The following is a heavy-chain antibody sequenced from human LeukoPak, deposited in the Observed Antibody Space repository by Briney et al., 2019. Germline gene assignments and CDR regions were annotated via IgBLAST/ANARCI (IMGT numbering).Heavy chain of an antibody. D-gene: IGHD1-14*01. CDR3: ARGVAGVYFYYYMDV. CDR1: GYTFTGYH. Sequence: ASVKVSCKASGYTFTGYHMHWVRQAPGQGLEWMGWINPNNGGTNYAQKFQGRVTMTRDTSISTAYMELSRLRSDDTAVYYCARGVAGVYFYYYMDVWGKGTTVTVSS. J-gene: IGHJ6*03. V-gene: IGHV1-2*02. CDR2: INPNNGGT.